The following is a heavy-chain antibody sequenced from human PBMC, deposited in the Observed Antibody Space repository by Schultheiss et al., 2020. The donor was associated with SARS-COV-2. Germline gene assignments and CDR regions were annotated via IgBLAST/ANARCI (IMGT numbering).Heavy chain of an antibody. V-gene: IGHV3-30*07. D-gene: IGHD7-27*01. CDR3: ARTSRGATWGFDY. CDR2: ISYDGSSK. Sequence: GGSLRLSCAASGFTFSSYAMHWVRQAPGKGLEWVAVISYDGSSKYYADSVRGRFTISRDKSKNTLYLQMNSLRAEDTAVYYCARTSRGATWGFDYWGQGTLVTVSS. CDR1: GFTFSSYA. J-gene: IGHJ4*02.